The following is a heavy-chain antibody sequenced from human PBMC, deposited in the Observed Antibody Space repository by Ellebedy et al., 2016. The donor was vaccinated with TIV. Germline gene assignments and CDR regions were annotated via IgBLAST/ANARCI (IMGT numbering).Heavy chain of an antibody. J-gene: IGHJ6*03. V-gene: IGHV3-73*01. CDR2: ISSKANRYAT. CDR3: TRSLRVNSSLLHYMDV. D-gene: IGHD6-6*01. CDR1: GFTFSAST. Sequence: GESLKISXAASGFTFSASTIHWVRQAPGKGLEWVGRISSKANRYATEYSASVKGRFTISRDDSKNTAYLQMSSLKIDDTAVYYCTRSLRVNSSLLHYMDVWGKGTTVTVSS.